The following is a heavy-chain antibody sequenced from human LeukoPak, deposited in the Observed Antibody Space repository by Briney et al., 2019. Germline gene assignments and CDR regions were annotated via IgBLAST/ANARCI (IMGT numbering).Heavy chain of an antibody. J-gene: IGHJ4*02. D-gene: IGHD3-22*01. CDR1: GFTFSSYG. V-gene: IGHV3-30*03. CDR3: ARRNHYESKESDY. Sequence: GGSLRLSCAASGFTFSSYGMHWVRQAPGKGLEWVAVISYDGSNKYYADSVKGRLTVSRDNSKNTLYLEMNSLRAEDKAVYYCARRNHYESKESDYWGQGTLVTVSS. CDR2: ISYDGSNK.